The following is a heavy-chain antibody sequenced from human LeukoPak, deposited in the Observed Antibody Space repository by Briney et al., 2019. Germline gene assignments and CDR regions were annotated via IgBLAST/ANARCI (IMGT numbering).Heavy chain of an antibody. J-gene: IGHJ4*02. V-gene: IGHV1-24*01. CDR2: FDPEDGET. CDR1: GYTLTELS. Sequence: GASVKVSCKVSGYTLTELSMHWVRQAPGKGLEWMGGFDPEDGETIYAQKFQGRVTMTEYTSTDTAYMELSSLRSEDTAVYYCATDLPARYSSSWYVFDYWGQGTLVTVSS. D-gene: IGHD6-13*01. CDR3: ATDLPARYSSSWYVFDY.